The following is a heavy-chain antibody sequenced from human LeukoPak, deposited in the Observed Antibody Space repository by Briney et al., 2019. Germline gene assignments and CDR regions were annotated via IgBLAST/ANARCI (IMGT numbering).Heavy chain of an antibody. Sequence: ASVKVSCKASGYTFTSYAMHWVRQAPGQRLEWMGWINAGNGNTKYSQKFQGRVTITRDTSASTAYIELSSLRSEDTAVYYCARRYCSGGSCPAVAWFDPWGQGTLVTVSS. J-gene: IGHJ5*02. D-gene: IGHD2-15*01. CDR1: GYTFTSYA. V-gene: IGHV1-3*01. CDR2: INAGNGNT. CDR3: ARRYCSGGSCPAVAWFDP.